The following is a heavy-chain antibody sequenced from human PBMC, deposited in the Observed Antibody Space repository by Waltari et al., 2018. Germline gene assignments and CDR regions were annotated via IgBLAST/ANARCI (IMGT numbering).Heavy chain of an antibody. D-gene: IGHD6-13*01. CDR3: AREAWGGAGGTHYFDS. CDR2: IKPSGSTT. CDR1: GYTFATSY. Sequence: QVQLVQSGAEVKKAGASVKLSCKASGYTFATSYMHWVRKAPGQGRGWMGIIKPSGSTTSYAQKCQGRVTMTRDTSSRTVYMGLGRRGSEDTAVYYWAREAWGGAGGTHYFDSWGQGTRVTVSS. V-gene: IGHV1-46*01. J-gene: IGHJ4*02.